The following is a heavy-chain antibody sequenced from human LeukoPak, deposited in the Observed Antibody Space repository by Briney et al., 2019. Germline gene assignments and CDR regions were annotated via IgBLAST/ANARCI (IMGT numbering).Heavy chain of an antibody. CDR2: TYSNGRT. CDR3: ARVLSGRGSLYDYYYYMDV. D-gene: IGHD3-10*01. J-gene: IGHJ6*03. CDR1: GFTFSSYG. V-gene: IGHV3-53*01. Sequence: GGTLRLSCAASGFTFSSYGMSWVRQAPGKGLEWVSVTYSNGRTYYADSVKGRFTISRDISKNTLYLQMNSLRAEDTAVYYCARVLSGRGSLYDYYYYMDVWGKGTTVTISS.